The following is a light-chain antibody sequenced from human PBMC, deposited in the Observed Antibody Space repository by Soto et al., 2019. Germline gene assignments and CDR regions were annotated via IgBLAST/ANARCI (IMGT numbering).Light chain of an antibody. Sequence: QAGLTCPPWGSAAPGKKVTMSCSGGSSNIGNYYVSWHQQLPGTAPKLLIYENDKRPSGIPDRFSGSKSGTSATLGITGLQAGDEADYYCGTWDSSLSIFVFGTGTKVTVL. J-gene: IGLJ1*01. CDR1: SSNIGNYY. CDR2: END. CDR3: GTWDSSLSIFV. V-gene: IGLV1-51*02.